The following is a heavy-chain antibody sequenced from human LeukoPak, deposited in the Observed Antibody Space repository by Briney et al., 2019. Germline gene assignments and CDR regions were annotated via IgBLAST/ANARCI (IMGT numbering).Heavy chain of an antibody. Sequence: ASVKVSCKASGYTFTSYYMHWVRQAPGQGLEWMGIINPSGGSTSYAQKFQGRVTMTRDTSTSTVYMELSSLRSEDTAVYYCARDLQINTAMAPRAFDIWGQGTMVTVSS. J-gene: IGHJ3*02. CDR3: ARDLQINTAMAPRAFDI. CDR2: INPSGGST. V-gene: IGHV1-46*01. D-gene: IGHD5-18*01. CDR1: GYTFTSYY.